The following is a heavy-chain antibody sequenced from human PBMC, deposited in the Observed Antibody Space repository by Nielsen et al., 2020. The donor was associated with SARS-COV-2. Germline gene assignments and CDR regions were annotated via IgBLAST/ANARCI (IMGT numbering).Heavy chain of an antibody. Sequence: WIRQPPGKGLEWIGYIYNSGSTNYNPSLKSRVAISVDTSKNQFSLKLSSVTAADTAIYYCARGRYYDIIFDYWGQGTLVTVSS. D-gene: IGHD3-9*01. V-gene: IGHV4-59*01. CDR3: ARGRYYDIIFDY. CDR2: IYNSGST. J-gene: IGHJ4*02.